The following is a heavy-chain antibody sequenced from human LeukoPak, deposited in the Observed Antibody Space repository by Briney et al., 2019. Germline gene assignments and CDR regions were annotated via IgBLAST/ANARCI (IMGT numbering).Heavy chain of an antibody. CDR2: IKEDGSVT. Sequence: GSLRLSCAASGFTFSSYWMSWVRQAPGKGLEWVANIKEDGSVTDYVGSVKGRFTISRDNAKKSLFLQMNRLRGEDTAVYYCAREYFYNSSGHGALQYWGQGTLVTVSA. D-gene: IGHD3-22*01. J-gene: IGHJ4*02. CDR3: AREYFYNSSGHGALQY. CDR1: GFTFSSYW. V-gene: IGHV3-7*01.